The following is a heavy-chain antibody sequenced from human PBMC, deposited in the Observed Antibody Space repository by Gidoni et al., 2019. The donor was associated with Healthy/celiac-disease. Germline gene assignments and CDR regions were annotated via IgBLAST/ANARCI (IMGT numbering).Heavy chain of an antibody. V-gene: IGHV1-69*01. Sequence: QVQLVQSGAEVKKPGSSVKVSCKASGGTFSSYAISWVRQAPGQGLEWMGGIIPIFGTANYAQKFQGRVTITADESTSTAYMELSSLRSEDTAVYYCARAHCLAVRGVIHEDYGMDVWGQGTTVTVSS. J-gene: IGHJ6*02. CDR1: GGTFSSYA. CDR3: ARAHCLAVRGVIHEDYGMDV. D-gene: IGHD3-10*01. CDR2: IIPIFGTA.